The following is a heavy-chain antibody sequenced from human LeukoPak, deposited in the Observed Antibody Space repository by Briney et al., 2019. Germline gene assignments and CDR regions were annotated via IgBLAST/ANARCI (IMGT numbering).Heavy chain of an antibody. Sequence: GGSLRLSCAASGFTFSSYAMSWVRQAPGKGLEWVSAISGSGGSTYYADSMKGRFTISRDNSKNTLYLQMNSLRAEDTAVYYCAKALGYSYGYFGGYQVDFQHWGQGTLVTVSS. CDR2: ISGSGGST. V-gene: IGHV3-23*01. D-gene: IGHD5-18*01. CDR3: AKALGYSYGYFGGYQVDFQH. CDR1: GFTFSSYA. J-gene: IGHJ1*01.